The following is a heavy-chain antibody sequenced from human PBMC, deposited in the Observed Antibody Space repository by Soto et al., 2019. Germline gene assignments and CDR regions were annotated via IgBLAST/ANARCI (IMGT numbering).Heavy chain of an antibody. D-gene: IGHD6-19*01. J-gene: IGHJ3*02. Sequence: GGFLRLSCAASGFTFTNYALHWVRQAPGKGLEWVSSISGGGTGTYSADAVKGRFTISSDKSRNTVYLQMNSLRAEDTAVYYCARDDESVAVAGTVAFDIWGQGTMVTVSS. CDR3: ARDDESVAVAGTVAFDI. CDR2: ISGGGTGT. V-gene: IGHV3-23*01. CDR1: GFTFTNYA.